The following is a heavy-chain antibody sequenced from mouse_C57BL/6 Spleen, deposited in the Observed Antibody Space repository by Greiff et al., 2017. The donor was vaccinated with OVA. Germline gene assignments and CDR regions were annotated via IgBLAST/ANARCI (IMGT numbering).Heavy chain of an antibody. D-gene: IGHD3-1*01. CDR1: GFTFSNYW. CDR3: TAQFYAMDY. V-gene: IGHV6-3*01. CDR2: IRLKSDNYAT. J-gene: IGHJ4*01. Sequence: EVQRVESGGGLVQPGGSMKLSCVASGFTFSNYWMNWVRQSPEKGLEWVAQIRLKSDNYATHYAESVKGRFTISRDDSKSSVYLQMNNLRAEDTGIYYCTAQFYAMDYWGQGTSVTVSS.